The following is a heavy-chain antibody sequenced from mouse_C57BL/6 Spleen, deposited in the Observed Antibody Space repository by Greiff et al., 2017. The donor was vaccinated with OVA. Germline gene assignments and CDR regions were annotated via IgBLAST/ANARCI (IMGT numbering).Heavy chain of an antibody. V-gene: IGHV1-7*01. CDR3: AREGIYYGVAMDY. CDR2: INPSSGYT. Sequence: QVQLKESGAELAKPGASVKLSCKASGYTFTSYWMHWVKQRPGQGLEWIGYINPSSGYTKYNQKFKDKATLTADKSSSPAYMQLSSLTYEDSAVDYCAREGIYYGVAMDYWGQGTSVTVSS. D-gene: IGHD2-13*01. J-gene: IGHJ4*01. CDR1: GYTFTSYW.